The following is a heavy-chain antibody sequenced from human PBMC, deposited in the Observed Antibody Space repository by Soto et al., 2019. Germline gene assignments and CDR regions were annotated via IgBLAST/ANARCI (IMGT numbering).Heavy chain of an antibody. J-gene: IGHJ6*02. CDR3: ARDPNYDFWSGYRNKEGTYGMDV. CDR1: GFAFSGFE. V-gene: IGHV3-48*03. CDR2: ISSGASNM. D-gene: IGHD3-3*01. Sequence: PGGSLRLSCAASGFAFSGFEVNWVRQAPGKGLEWVSYISSGASNMYYADSVKGRFTISRDNAQSSLYLQMNSLRVEDTAVYYCARDPNYDFWSGYRNKEGTYGMDVWGQGTTVTVSS.